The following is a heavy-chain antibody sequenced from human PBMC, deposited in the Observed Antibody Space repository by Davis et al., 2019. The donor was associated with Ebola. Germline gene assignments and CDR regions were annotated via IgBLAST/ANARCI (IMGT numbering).Heavy chain of an antibody. CDR1: GYSFTSYW. Sequence: KVSCKGSGYSFTSYWISWVRQMPGKGLEWMGRIDPSDSYTNYSPSFQGQVTISADKSISTAYLQWSSLKASDTAMYYCAREVTFGGEIDYWGQGTLVTVSS. V-gene: IGHV5-10-1*04. J-gene: IGHJ4*02. CDR2: IDPSDSYT. CDR3: AREVTFGGEIDY. D-gene: IGHD3-10*01.